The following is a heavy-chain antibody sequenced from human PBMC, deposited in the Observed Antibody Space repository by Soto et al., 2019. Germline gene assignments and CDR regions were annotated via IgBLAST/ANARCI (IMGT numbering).Heavy chain of an antibody. CDR1: GGTFSSYA. D-gene: IGHD4-17*01. Sequence: ASVKVSCKASGGTFSSYAISWVRQAPGQGLEWMGGIIPIFGTANYAQRFQGRVTITADESTSTAYMELSSLRSEDTAVYYCARAGEFRMTTEYYFDYWGQGTLVTVSS. CDR3: ARAGEFRMTTEYYFDY. J-gene: IGHJ4*02. CDR2: IIPIFGTA. V-gene: IGHV1-69*13.